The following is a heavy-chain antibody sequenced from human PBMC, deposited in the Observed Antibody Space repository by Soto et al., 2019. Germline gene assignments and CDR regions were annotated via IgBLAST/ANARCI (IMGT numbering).Heavy chain of an antibody. J-gene: IGHJ4*02. D-gene: IGHD2-8*02. Sequence: QVQLVQSGAEEKKPGASVKVSCKASGYTFTSYAIHWVRQAPGQRLEWMGWINAGNGNTKYSQKFQGRVTITRDTSSSTAYMELSSLKSEDTAVYYCARGDWWLFDYWGQGTLVTVSS. CDR1: GYTFTSYA. CDR3: ARGDWWLFDY. CDR2: INAGNGNT. V-gene: IGHV1-3*05.